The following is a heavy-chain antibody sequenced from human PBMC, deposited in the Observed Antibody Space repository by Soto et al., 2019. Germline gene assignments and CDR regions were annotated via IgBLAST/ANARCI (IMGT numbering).Heavy chain of an antibody. CDR1: GGSISSYY. J-gene: IGHJ4*02. D-gene: IGHD5-12*01. CDR2: IYYSGST. CDR3: ARARGKDGYTFAY. V-gene: IGHV4-59*01. Sequence: PSETLSLTCTVSGGSISSYYWSWIRQPPGKGLEWIGYIYYSGSTNYNPSLKSRVTISVDTSTNQFSLKLTSVTAADTAVYYCARARGKDGYTFAYWGQGTLVTVSS.